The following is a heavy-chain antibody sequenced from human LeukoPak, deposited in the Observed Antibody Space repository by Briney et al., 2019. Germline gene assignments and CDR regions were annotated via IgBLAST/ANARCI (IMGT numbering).Heavy chain of an antibody. CDR3: AREGIAVAANPYYFDY. V-gene: IGHV1-46*01. J-gene: IGHJ4*02. CDR1: GYTFTNYY. D-gene: IGHD6-19*01. CDR2: INPSGDNT. Sequence: ASVKVSCKASGYTFTNYYIHWVRQAPGQGLEWLGIINPSGDNTNYAQKFQGRVTMTRDTSTSTAYMELSSLRSEDTAVYYCAREGIAVAANPYYFDYWGQGTLVTVSS.